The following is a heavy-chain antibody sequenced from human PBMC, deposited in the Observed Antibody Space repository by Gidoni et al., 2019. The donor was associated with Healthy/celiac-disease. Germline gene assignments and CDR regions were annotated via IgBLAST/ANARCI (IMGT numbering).Heavy chain of an antibody. CDR2: IYYRGST. Sequence: QLQLQESGPGLVKPSDTMSLTCTVSGASISSSSYYWGWIRQPPGKGLEWIGSIYYRGSTSYNQSIKSRVTISVDTSKNQFSLKLSSVTAADTAVYYGARKQLVHRSRNYGMDVWGQGTTVTVSS. J-gene: IGHJ6*02. CDR1: GASISSSSYY. CDR3: ARKQLVHRSRNYGMDV. D-gene: IGHD6-13*01. V-gene: IGHV4-39*01.